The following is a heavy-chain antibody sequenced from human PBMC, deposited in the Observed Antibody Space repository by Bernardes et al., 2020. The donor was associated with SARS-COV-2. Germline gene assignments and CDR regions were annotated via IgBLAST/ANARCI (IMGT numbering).Heavy chain of an antibody. Sequence: GGSLRLSCAASGFTFSSYEMNWVRQAPGKGLEWVSYISSSGSTIYYADSVKGRFTISRDNAKNSLYLQMNSLRAEDTALYHCAGGAGGYLNYWGQGTLVTVSS. CDR1: GFTFSSYE. V-gene: IGHV3-48*03. J-gene: IGHJ4*02. CDR2: ISSSGSTI. D-gene: IGHD2-15*01. CDR3: AGGAGGYLNY.